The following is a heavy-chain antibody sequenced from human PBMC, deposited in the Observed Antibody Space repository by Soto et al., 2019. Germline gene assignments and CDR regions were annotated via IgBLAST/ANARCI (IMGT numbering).Heavy chain of an antibody. V-gene: IGHV4-34*01. J-gene: IGHJ4*02. D-gene: IGHD3-10*01. CDR3: ARRETDKDYGSGSPKYYFDY. CDR2: INHSGST. Sequence: QVQLQQWGAGLLKPSETLSLTCAVYGGSFSGYYWSWIRQPPGKGLEWIGEINHSGSTNYNPSLKSRVTISVDTSKNQFSLKLSSVTAADTAVYYCARRETDKDYGSGSPKYYFDYWGQGTLVTVSS. CDR1: GGSFSGYY.